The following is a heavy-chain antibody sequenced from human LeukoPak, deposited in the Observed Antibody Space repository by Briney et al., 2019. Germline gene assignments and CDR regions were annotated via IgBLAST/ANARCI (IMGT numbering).Heavy chain of an antibody. Sequence: SVKVSCKASGGTFSSYAISWVRQAPGQGLEWMGGIIPISGTANYAQKFQGRVTITADESTSTAYMELSSLRSEDTAVYYCARGGGYATVYYYYMDVWGKGTTVTVSS. V-gene: IGHV1-69*13. CDR3: ARGGGYATVYYYYMDV. CDR2: IIPISGTA. D-gene: IGHD6-25*01. J-gene: IGHJ6*03. CDR1: GGTFSSYA.